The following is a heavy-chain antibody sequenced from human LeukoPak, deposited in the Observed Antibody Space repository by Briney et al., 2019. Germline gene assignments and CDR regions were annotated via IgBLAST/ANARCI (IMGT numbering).Heavy chain of an antibody. D-gene: IGHD3-3*02. V-gene: IGHV3-15*07. Sequence: GGSLRLSCAASGFTYSNVWMNWVRQAPGKGLEWVGRIKTNAEGGTLDYTAPVKGRFTISRDDSKNTLYLQMDSLEVEDTGMYYCTTGIDDEGGYWGQGTLVTVSS. CDR3: TTGIDDEGGY. J-gene: IGHJ4*02. CDR1: GFTYSNVW. CDR2: IKTNAEGGTL.